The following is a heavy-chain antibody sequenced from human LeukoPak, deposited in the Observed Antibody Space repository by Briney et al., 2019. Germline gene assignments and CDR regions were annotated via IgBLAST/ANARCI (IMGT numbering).Heavy chain of an antibody. D-gene: IGHD3-3*01. CDR3: SRAKLRFLEWFLHDAFDI. CDR2: INHSGST. Sequence: DPSETLSLTCAVYGGSFSGYYWSWIRQPPGKGLEWIGEINHSGSTNYNPSLKSRVTISVDTSKSQFSLKLSSVTAADTAVYYCSRAKLRFLEWFLHDAFDIWGQGTMVTVSS. J-gene: IGHJ3*02. V-gene: IGHV4-34*01. CDR1: GGSFSGYY.